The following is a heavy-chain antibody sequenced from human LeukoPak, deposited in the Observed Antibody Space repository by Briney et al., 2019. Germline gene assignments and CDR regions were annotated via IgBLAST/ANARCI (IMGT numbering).Heavy chain of an antibody. D-gene: IGHD2-2*03. CDR3: AKSGIPAGYCSSTSCYPKGLFDY. J-gene: IGHJ4*02. CDR1: GYTFTGYY. Sequence: ASVKVSCKASGYTFTGYYMHWVRQAPGQGLEWMGWINPNSGGTNYAQKFQGRVTMTRDTSISTAYMELSGLRSDDTAVYYCAKSGIPAGYCSSTSCYPKGLFDYWGQGTLVTVSS. CDR2: INPNSGGT. V-gene: IGHV1-2*02.